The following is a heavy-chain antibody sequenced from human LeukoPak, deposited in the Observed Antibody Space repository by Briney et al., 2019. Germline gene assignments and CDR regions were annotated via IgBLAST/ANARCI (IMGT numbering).Heavy chain of an antibody. CDR2: IYVTGST. CDR3: ARHIGGGIEDMDV. V-gene: IGHV4-59*08. Sequence: SETLSLTCIVSGGSIGTYYWSWIRQSPGKGLEWIGYIYVTGSTRYNLYLQSRVTISVDTSRNQFFLKMSSVTAADTPVYYCARHIGGGIEDMDVWGTGTKVTVSS. J-gene: IGHJ6*03. CDR1: GGSIGTYY. D-gene: IGHD3-16*02.